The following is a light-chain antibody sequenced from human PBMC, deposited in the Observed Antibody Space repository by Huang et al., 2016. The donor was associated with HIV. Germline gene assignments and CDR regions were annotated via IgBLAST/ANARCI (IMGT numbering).Light chain of an antibody. J-gene: IGKJ4*01. CDR1: QSAGSR. V-gene: IGKV3D-15*01. CDR2: DAS. CDR3: QQYNNWLT. Sequence: EIVMTQSPATLSVSLGERVTLSCRASQSAGSRLAWYQQRPGQAPRLLFYDASTRASGIPARFSGTGSGTDFTLTISGVQSEEFAVYYCQQYNNWLTFGGGTKVDLK.